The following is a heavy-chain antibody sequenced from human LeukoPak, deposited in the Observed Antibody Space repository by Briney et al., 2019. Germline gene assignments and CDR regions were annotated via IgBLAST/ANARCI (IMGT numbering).Heavy chain of an antibody. J-gene: IGHJ4*02. CDR1: GFTFSNYG. CDR3: AKAGKPRSITVAGKYFFDY. D-gene: IGHD6-19*01. Sequence: PGGSLRLSCAPSGFTFSNYGMSWVRQAPGTGLEWDSVISASGGSTYYADSVKGRFTISRDNSKNPLSLQMNSLIAEDPAVHHCAKAGKPRSITVAGKYFFDYWGQGTLVTVSS. V-gene: IGHV3-23*01. CDR2: ISASGGST.